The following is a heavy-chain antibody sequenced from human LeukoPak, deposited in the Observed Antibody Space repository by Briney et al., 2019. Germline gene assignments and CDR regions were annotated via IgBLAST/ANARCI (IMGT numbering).Heavy chain of an antibody. J-gene: IGHJ6*03. CDR3: ARELNYYDSSGPPGNYMDV. D-gene: IGHD3-22*01. Sequence: SETLSLTCSVSGGSISSYSWSWIRQPAGKGLEWIGRIYTSGSTNYNPSLKSRVTMSVDTSKNQFSLKLSSVTAADTAVYYSARELNYYDSSGPPGNYMDVWGKGTTVTISS. CDR2: IYTSGST. CDR1: GGSISSYS. V-gene: IGHV4-4*07.